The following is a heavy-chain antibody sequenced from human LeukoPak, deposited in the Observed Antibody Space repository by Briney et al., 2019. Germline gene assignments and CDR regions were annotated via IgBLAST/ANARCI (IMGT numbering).Heavy chain of an antibody. V-gene: IGHV4-59*08. J-gene: IGHJ4*02. CDR2: IHYSGST. Sequence: SETLSLTCTVSDGSINNYYWTWIRQPPGKGLEWIGCIHYSGSTNYNPSLKSRITISLDTPKNQFSLRLSSVTAADTAVYYCARRGYTGFDYWGQGTLVTVSS. D-gene: IGHD6-13*01. CDR1: DGSINNYY. CDR3: ARRGYTGFDY.